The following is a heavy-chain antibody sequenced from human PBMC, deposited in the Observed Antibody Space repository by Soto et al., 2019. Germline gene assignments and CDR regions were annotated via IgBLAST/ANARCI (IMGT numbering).Heavy chain of an antibody. J-gene: IGHJ6*02. V-gene: IGHV3-30-3*01. Sequence: GGSLRLSCAASGFTFSSYAMHWVRQAPGKGLEWVAVISYHGSNKYYADSVTGRFTISRDNSRTTLYLQRNSWRAEDTAVYYCARDLSSYSSSWYYYYYGMDVWGQGTTVTVSS. CDR3: ARDLSSYSSSWYYYYYGMDV. CDR2: ISYHGSNK. CDR1: GFTFSSYA. D-gene: IGHD6-13*01.